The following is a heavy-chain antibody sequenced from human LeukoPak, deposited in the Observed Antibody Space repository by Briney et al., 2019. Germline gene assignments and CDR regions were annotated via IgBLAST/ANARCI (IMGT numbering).Heavy chain of an antibody. Sequence: ASVKVSCKASGYTFTSYGISWARQAPGQGLEWMGWISAYNGNTHYAQKLQGRVTLTTDTSTSTAYMEVRSLRSDDTAVYFCARVIPDYYDSSGYPLFFDYWGQGTLVTVSS. CDR1: GYTFTSYG. CDR2: ISAYNGNT. D-gene: IGHD3-22*01. CDR3: ARVIPDYYDSSGYPLFFDY. J-gene: IGHJ4*02. V-gene: IGHV1-18*01.